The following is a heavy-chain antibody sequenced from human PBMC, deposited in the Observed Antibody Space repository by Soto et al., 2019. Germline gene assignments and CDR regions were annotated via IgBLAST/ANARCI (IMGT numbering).Heavy chain of an antibody. V-gene: IGHV4-39*07. CDR3: AREKTPMSPHYFYYGMDV. Sequence: SETLCLTCPVSGGYISSSGYYWGWIRQPPGKGLEWIGSIYCSGSTYYNPSLKSRVTISVDTTDNQFSLKLNSVTAADTAVYYCAREKTPMSPHYFYYGMDVWGQGTTVTVSS. J-gene: IGHJ6*02. D-gene: IGHD3-9*01. CDR2: IYCSGST. CDR1: GGYISSSGYY.